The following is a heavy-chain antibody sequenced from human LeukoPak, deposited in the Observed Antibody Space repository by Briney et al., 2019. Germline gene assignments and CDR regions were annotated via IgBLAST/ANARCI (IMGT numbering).Heavy chain of an antibody. Sequence: SETLSLTCTVSGGSISNYYWSWIRQPPGKGLEWIGYIYYSGSTNYNPSLKSRVTISVDTSKNQFSLNLSSVTAADTAMYYCARDRSPEGYYDSSHWDYYHGMDVWGQGTTVTVS. CDR1: GGSISNYY. V-gene: IGHV4-59*01. J-gene: IGHJ6*02. D-gene: IGHD3-22*01. CDR2: IYYSGST. CDR3: ARDRSPEGYYDSSHWDYYHGMDV.